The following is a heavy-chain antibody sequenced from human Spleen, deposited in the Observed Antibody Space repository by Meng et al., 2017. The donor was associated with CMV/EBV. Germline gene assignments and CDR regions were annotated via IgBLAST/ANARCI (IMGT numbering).Heavy chain of an antibody. CDR1: GFTFSPYS. D-gene: IGHD6-6*01. Sequence: GSLRLSCAASGFTFSPYSMSWIRQPPGKGLEWIGYIYYSGSTNYNPSLKSRVTISVDTSKNQFSLKLSSVTAADTAVYYCARDRLGGMDVWGQGTTVTVSS. J-gene: IGHJ6*02. V-gene: IGHV4-59*01. CDR2: IYYSGST. CDR3: ARDRLGGMDV.